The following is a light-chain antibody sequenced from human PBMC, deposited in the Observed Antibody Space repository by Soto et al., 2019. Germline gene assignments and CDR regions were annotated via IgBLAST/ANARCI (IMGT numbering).Light chain of an antibody. V-gene: IGKV4-1*01. Sequence: DIVMTQSPDSLAVSLGERATINCKSSQSVFYSPNNKNYLAWYQQKPGQPPKLLLSWASTRESGVPDRFSGSGSGTDFALPISSLQAEDVAVYYCQQYYSNPPLFTFGPGTKVDIK. J-gene: IGKJ3*01. CDR2: WAS. CDR1: QSVFYSPNNKNY. CDR3: QQYYSNPPLFT.